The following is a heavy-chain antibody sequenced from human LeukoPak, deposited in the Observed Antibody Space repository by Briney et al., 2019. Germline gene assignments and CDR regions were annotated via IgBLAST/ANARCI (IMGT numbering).Heavy chain of an antibody. CDR1: GFTFSSYA. CDR2: ISSSSSTI. V-gene: IGHV3-48*04. J-gene: IGHJ4*02. D-gene: IGHD3-16*01. CDR3: ARTYDYVWGTPRPSFDY. Sequence: PGGSLRLSCAASGFTFSSYAMSWVRQAPGKGLEWVSYISSSSSTIYYADSVKGRFTISRDNAKKTLYLQMNSLRAEDTAVYYCARTYDYVWGTPRPSFDYWGQGTLVTVSS.